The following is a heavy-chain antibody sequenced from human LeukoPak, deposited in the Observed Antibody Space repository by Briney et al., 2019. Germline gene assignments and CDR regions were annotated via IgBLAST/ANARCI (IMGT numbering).Heavy chain of an antibody. V-gene: IGHV4-59*01. CDR3: ARAPPEESWLVYFGS. CDR1: GGSMNKYY. Sequence: SETLSLTCTVSGGSMNKYYWNWIRQPPGKGLEWIGYIYYSGTTNYNPSLNSRVTISVDTSKNQLSLKLSSVTPADTAIYYCARAPPEESWLVYFGSWGQGTLVTVSS. D-gene: IGHD6-19*01. J-gene: IGHJ4*02. CDR2: IYYSGTT.